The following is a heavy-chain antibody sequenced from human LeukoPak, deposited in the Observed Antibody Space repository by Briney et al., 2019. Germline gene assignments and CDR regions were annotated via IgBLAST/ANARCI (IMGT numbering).Heavy chain of an antibody. CDR2: IYPGDSDT. CDR3: ATYSYGTIYHFDY. Sequence: GESLKISCKGSGYSFTSYWIGWVRQMPGKGLEWMGIIYPGDSDTRYSPSSQGQVTISADKSISTAYLQWSSLKASDTAMYYCATYSYGTIYHFDYWGQGTLVTVSS. CDR1: GYSFTSYW. V-gene: IGHV5-51*01. J-gene: IGHJ4*02. D-gene: IGHD5-18*01.